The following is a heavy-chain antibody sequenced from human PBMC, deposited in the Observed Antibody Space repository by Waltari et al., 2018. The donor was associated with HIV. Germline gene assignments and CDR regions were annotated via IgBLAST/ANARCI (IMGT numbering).Heavy chain of an antibody. CDR1: GYTPPDSH. Sequence: QVQRMQSGAEVKKPGAPAKVSCKTSGYTPPDSHLQRVRQAPGQGLEWVGRINPNSGGTNYAQKFQGRITLTRDTSINTAYMELSSLRSDDTSVYFCARVREEQWLVPDFYYFAMDVWGQGTTVIVSS. CDR2: INPNSGGT. CDR3: ARVREEQWLVPDFYYFAMDV. J-gene: IGHJ6*02. V-gene: IGHV1-2*06. D-gene: IGHD6-19*01.